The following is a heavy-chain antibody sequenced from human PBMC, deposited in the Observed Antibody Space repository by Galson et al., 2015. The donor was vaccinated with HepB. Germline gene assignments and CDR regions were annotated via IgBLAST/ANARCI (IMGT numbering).Heavy chain of an antibody. J-gene: IGHJ3*01. Sequence: SLRLSCAASGFTFSSNNMHWVRQAPGKGLEWVTFIRSDGSTKYYTDSVKGRFTISRDNSKNTLYLQMSTLGAEDTAVYYCARAIVVSWGVFEVWGQGTMVTVSS. D-gene: IGHD3-22*01. CDR2: IRSDGSTK. CDR1: GFTFSSNN. V-gene: IGHV3-30*02. CDR3: ARAIVVSWGVFEV.